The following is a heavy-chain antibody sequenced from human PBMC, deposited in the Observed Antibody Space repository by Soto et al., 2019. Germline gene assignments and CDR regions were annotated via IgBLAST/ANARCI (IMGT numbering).Heavy chain of an antibody. J-gene: IGHJ5*02. D-gene: IGHD3-22*01. Sequence: GGSLRLSCAASGFTFSSYGMHWVRQAPGKGLEWVAVIWYDGSNKYYADSVKGRFTISRDNSKNTLYLQMNSLRAEDTAVYYCARGLGYYDSSGYHDWFDPWGQGTLVTVSS. V-gene: IGHV3-33*01. CDR3: ARGLGYYDSSGYHDWFDP. CDR1: GFTFSSYG. CDR2: IWYDGSNK.